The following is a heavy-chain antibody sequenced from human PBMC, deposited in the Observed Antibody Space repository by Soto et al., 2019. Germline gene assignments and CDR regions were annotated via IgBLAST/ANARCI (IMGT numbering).Heavy chain of an antibody. CDR3: ARDGAYYDSGTGLRY. J-gene: IGHJ4*02. Sequence: QVQLVQSGAEVKNPGASVKVSCKASGYSFPNYGITWVRQAPGQGLEWMGWISVFNGNTKYAENFRGSVTMTTDTSTSTAYMELRSLTSNDTATYFCARDGAYYDSGTGLRYWGQGTLVTVSS. D-gene: IGHD3-10*01. CDR1: GYSFPNYG. V-gene: IGHV1-18*01. CDR2: ISVFNGNT.